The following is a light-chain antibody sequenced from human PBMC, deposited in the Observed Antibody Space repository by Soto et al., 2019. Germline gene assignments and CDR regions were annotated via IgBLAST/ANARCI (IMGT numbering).Light chain of an antibody. Sequence: EAVLTQSPDTLSLSPGERATLSCRASQSITPSYLAWYQQKPGQAPRLLIYGTFSRATGIPDRFSGSGTGIDFTLTISRLEHEDFGVYYCQQYCSKARTFGPGTKVEI. CDR3: QQYCSKART. V-gene: IGKV3-20*01. CDR1: QSITPSY. CDR2: GTF. J-gene: IGKJ1*01.